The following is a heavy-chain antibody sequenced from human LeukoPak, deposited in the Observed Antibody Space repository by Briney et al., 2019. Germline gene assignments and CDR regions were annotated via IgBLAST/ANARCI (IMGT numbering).Heavy chain of an antibody. CDR3: ARQVGYCSSTSCPFDY. D-gene: IGHD2-2*01. V-gene: IGHV4-59*05. J-gene: IGHJ4*02. Sequence: PGGSLRLSCAASGFTFSSYSMNWVRQAPGKGLEWIGSIYYSGSTYYNPSLKSRVTISVDTSKNQFSLKLSSVTAADTAVYYCARQVGYCSSTSCPFDYWGQGTLVTVSS. CDR2: IYYSGST. CDR1: GFTFSSYSMN.